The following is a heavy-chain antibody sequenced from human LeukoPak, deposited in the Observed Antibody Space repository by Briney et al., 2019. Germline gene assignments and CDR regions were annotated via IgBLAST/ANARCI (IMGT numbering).Heavy chain of an antibody. Sequence: GGSLRLSCVASGFTFSDAWMSWVRQAPGKGLEWVGRIKSKIDGGTIDYAAPVKGRFTISRDDSRNTLYLQMNSLKTEDTAVYHCTTRRQDGWWGQGTLVTVSS. J-gene: IGHJ4*02. V-gene: IGHV3-15*01. CDR1: GFTFSDAW. D-gene: IGHD2-15*01. CDR2: IKSKIDGGTI. CDR3: TTRRQDGW.